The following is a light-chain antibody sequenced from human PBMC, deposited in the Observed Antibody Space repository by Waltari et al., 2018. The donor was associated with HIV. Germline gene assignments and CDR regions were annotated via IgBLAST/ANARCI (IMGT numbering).Light chain of an antibody. V-gene: IGLV3-21*02. CDR3: HVWDRSSDHHV. J-gene: IGLJ1*01. CDR2: DGS. CDR1: NIGSKR. Sequence: SYVLTQPPSVSVAPGPTARITCGGNNIGSKRVHWYQQKAGQAPVLVVYDGSDRPSGIPERFSGSKSGNTATLTISRVEAGDEADYYCHVWDRSSDHHVFGTGTKVTVL.